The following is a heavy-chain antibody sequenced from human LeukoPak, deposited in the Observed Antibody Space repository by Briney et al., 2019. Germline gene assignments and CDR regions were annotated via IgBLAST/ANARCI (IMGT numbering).Heavy chain of an antibody. CDR1: GYSFTSYW. V-gene: IGHV5-51*01. D-gene: IGHD1-26*01. Sequence: GESLKIYCKGSGYSFTSYWIGWVRQMPGKGLEWMGIIYPGDPDTRYSPSFQGQVTISADKSISTAYLQWCSLKASDTAMYYCASAHSGSYEWFDYWGQGTLVTVSS. CDR2: IYPGDPDT. CDR3: ASAHSGSYEWFDY. J-gene: IGHJ4*02.